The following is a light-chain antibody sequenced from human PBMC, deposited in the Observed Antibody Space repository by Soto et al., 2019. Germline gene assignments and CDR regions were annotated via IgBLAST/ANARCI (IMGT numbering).Light chain of an antibody. CDR3: RQTSISPLFT. Sequence: DIQLTQSPSFLSASVGDRVTITCRASQGIGSYLAWYQQRPGKAPKLLIYAASTLQSGVPSRFSGSGSGTEFTLTISRLQPEDFATYYCRQTSISPLFTFGPGTTVDI. V-gene: IGKV1-9*01. CDR1: QGIGSY. J-gene: IGKJ3*01. CDR2: AAS.